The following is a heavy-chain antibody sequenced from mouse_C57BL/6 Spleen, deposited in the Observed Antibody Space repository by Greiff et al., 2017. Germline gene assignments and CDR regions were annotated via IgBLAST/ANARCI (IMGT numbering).Heavy chain of an antibody. CDR2: IDPSDSYT. J-gene: IGHJ2*01. V-gene: IGHV1-69*01. Sequence: QVQLQQPGAELVMPGASVKLSCKASGYTFTSYWMHWVKQRPGQGLEWIGEIDPSDSYTNSNQKFKGKSTLTVDKSSSTAYMQLSSLTSEDSAVYYCASSQTAQALDYWGQGTTLTVSS. D-gene: IGHD3-2*02. CDR3: ASSQTAQALDY. CDR1: GYTFTSYW.